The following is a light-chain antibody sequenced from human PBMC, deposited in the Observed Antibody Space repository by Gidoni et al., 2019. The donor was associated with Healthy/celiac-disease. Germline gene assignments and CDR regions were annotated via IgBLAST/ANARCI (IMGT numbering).Light chain of an antibody. Sequence: IVMTQSPDSLAVSLGERATIHCKSSQSVLYSANNKKYLAWYQQKPGQPPKLLIYWASTRESGVPDRFSGSGSGTYFTLTISSLQAEDVAVYDCQQYYSTPYTFGQGTKLEIK. CDR3: QQYYSTPYT. V-gene: IGKV4-1*01. J-gene: IGKJ2*01. CDR2: WAS. CDR1: QSVLYSANNKKY.